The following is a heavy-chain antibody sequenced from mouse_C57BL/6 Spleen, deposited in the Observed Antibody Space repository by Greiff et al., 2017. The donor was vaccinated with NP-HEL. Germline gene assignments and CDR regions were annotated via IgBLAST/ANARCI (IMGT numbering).Heavy chain of an antibody. Sequence: EVKVEESGGGLVQPGGSMKLSCVASGFTFSNYWMNWVRQSPEKGLEWVAQIRLKSDNYATHYAESVKGRFTISRDDSKSSVYLQMNNLRAEDTGIYYCTVYYGSSDYWGQGTTLTVSS. CDR3: TVYYGSSDY. V-gene: IGHV6-3*01. D-gene: IGHD1-1*01. J-gene: IGHJ2*01. CDR2: IRLKSDNYAT. CDR1: GFTFSNYW.